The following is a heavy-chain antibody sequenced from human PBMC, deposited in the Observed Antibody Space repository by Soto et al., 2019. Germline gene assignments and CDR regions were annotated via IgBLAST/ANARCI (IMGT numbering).Heavy chain of an antibody. CDR2: IYYSGST. D-gene: IGHD3-22*01. J-gene: IGHJ6*02. Sequence: PSETLSLTCTVSGGSISSYYWSWIRQPPGKGLERIGYIYYSGSTNYNPSLKSRVTISVDTSKNQFSLKRSSVTAAETAVYYCARGFGNYYDSSGYYPRVAYYYGMDVWGQGPTVTV. V-gene: IGHV4-59*12. CDR3: ARGFGNYYDSSGYYPRVAYYYGMDV. CDR1: GGSISSYY.